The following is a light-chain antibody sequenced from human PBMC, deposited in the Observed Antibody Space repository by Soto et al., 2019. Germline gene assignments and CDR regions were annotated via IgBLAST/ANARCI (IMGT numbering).Light chain of an antibody. CDR1: QSISSW. CDR3: QQYNNFYT. V-gene: IGKV1-5*01. Sequence: DIQMTQSPSTLSASVGDRVTITCRASQSISSWLAWYQQKPGKAPKLLIYDASSLESGVPSRFSGSGSGTEFTLTISSLQPDAFATYYCQQYNNFYTFGQGTKLEIK. J-gene: IGKJ2*01. CDR2: DAS.